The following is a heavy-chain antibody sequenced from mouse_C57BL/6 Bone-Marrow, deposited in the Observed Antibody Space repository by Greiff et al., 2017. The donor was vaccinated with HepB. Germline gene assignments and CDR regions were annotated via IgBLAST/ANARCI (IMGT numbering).Heavy chain of an antibody. V-gene: IGHV2-5*01. Sequence: VKLVESGPGLVQPSQSLSITCTVSGFSLTSYGVHWVRQSPGKGLEWLGVIWRGGSTDYNAAFMSRLSIIKDNSKSQVFFKMNSLQADDTAIYYCAKREGVNDGYYGYAMDYWGQGTTVTVSS. CDR3: AKREGVNDGYYGYAMDY. J-gene: IGHJ4*01. D-gene: IGHD2-3*01. CDR2: IWRGGST. CDR1: GFSLTSYG.